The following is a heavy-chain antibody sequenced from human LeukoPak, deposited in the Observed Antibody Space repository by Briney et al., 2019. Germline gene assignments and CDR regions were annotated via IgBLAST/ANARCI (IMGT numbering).Heavy chain of an antibody. J-gene: IGHJ4*02. CDR1: GYTFTGYY. V-gene: IGHV1-2*02. CDR2: INPNSGGT. D-gene: IGHD3-16*02. Sequence: GASVKVSCKASGYTFTGYYMHWVRQAPGQGLEWMGWINPNSGGTNYAQKFQGRVTMTRDTSISTAYMELSRPRSDDTAVYYCARVNHDYVWGSYRPFDYWGQGTLVTVSS. CDR3: ARVNHDYVWGSYRPFDY.